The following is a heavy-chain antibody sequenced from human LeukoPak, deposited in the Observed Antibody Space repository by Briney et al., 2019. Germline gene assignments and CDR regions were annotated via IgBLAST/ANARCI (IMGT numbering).Heavy chain of an antibody. Sequence: PSETLSPTCAVYGGSFSDFYCSWFRQPPGKGLEWIGEINHSGSTDYNPSLKSRVTISVDTSKNQFSLRLNSVTAADTAVYFCAYSSDFQQRWGQGTLVTVSS. CDR1: GGSFSDFY. J-gene: IGHJ1*01. V-gene: IGHV4-34*01. CDR2: INHSGST. CDR3: AYSSDFQQR. D-gene: IGHD3-22*01.